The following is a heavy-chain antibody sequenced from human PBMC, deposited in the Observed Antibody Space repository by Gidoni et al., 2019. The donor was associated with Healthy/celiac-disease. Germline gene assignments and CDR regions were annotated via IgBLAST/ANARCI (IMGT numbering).Heavy chain of an antibody. CDR3: ARVTGSSGSDAFDI. D-gene: IGHD3-22*01. V-gene: IGHV3-53*01. CDR2: IYSGGST. J-gene: IGHJ3*02. CDR1: VLPVSSNY. Sequence: EVQLVESGGGLIQPGGSLRLSCAASVLPVSSNYMSWVRQAPGQGLGWVSVIYSGGSTYYADSVKGRFTISRDNSKNTLYLQMNSLRAEDTAVYYCARVTGSSGSDAFDIWGQGTMVTVSS.